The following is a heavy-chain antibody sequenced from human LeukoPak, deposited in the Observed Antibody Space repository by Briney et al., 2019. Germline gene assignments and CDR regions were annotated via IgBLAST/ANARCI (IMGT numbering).Heavy chain of an antibody. V-gene: IGHV4-38-2*01. J-gene: IGHJ4*02. CDR1: GYSISSGHY. CDR2: IYHSGGT. Sequence: PSETLSLSCAVSGYSISSGHYWGWIRQPPGKGLEWIGSIYHSGGTYYNPSLKSRVTISVDTSKNQFSLKMKSVTAADTAVYYCAGFTPAVDYCSQGTLVTVSS. CDR3: AGFTPAVDY. D-gene: IGHD3-10*01.